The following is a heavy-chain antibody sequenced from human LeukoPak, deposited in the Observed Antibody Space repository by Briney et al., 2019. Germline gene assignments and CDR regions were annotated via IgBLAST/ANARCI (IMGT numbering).Heavy chain of an antibody. J-gene: IGHJ1*01. CDR3: ARVSGPGMNEYFHL. D-gene: IGHD3-10*01. Sequence: PGGSLRLSCAASGFTFSGAWLHWVRQAPGKGLVWVSRINNDGTTTKYADFVKGRFTISRDNAKNTLYLQMNSLRAEDTAVYYCARVSGPGMNEYFHLWGQGTLVTVSS. CDR1: GFTFSGAW. V-gene: IGHV3-74*01. CDR2: INNDGTTT.